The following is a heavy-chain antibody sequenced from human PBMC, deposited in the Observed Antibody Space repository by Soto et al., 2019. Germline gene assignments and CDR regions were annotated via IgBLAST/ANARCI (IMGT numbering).Heavy chain of an antibody. Sequence: SETLSLTCAVYGGSFSGYYWSWIRQPPGKGLEWIGEINHSGSTNYNPSLKSRVTISVDTSKNQFSLKLSSVTAADTAVYYCARGVTYSSSWYWHHLGNWFDPWGQGTPVTVSS. D-gene: IGHD6-13*01. J-gene: IGHJ5*02. CDR3: ARGVTYSSSWYWHHLGNWFDP. CDR1: GGSFSGYY. CDR2: INHSGST. V-gene: IGHV4-34*01.